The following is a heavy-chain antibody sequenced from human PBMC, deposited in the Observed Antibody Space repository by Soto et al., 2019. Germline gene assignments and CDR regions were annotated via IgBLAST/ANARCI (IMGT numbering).Heavy chain of an antibody. CDR2: ISAYNGNT. Sequence: QVQLVQSGAEVKKPGASVKVSCKASGYTFTSYGISWVRQAPGQGLEWMGWISAYNGNTNYAQKLQSRLSTSTYTSTSTAYMELRSLISDNTALYYCTRADPSILNWGQGTLATVSS. CDR1: GYTFTSYG. CDR3: TRADPSILN. V-gene: IGHV1-18*01. J-gene: IGHJ4*02.